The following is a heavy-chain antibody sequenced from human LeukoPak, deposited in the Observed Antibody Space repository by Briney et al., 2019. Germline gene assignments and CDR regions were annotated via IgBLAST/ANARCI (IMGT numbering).Heavy chain of an antibody. CDR2: IYYSGST. V-gene: IGHV4-39*07. CDR1: GGSISSSGYY. Sequence: PSETLSLTCTVSGGSISSSGYYWGWIRQPPGKGLEWIGSIYYSGSTYYNPSLKSRVTISVDTSKNQFSLKLSSVTAADTAVYYCAREPFVVAPTAEGNNWFDPWGQGTLVTVSS. CDR3: AREPFVVAPTAEGNNWFDP. D-gene: IGHD2-2*01. J-gene: IGHJ5*02.